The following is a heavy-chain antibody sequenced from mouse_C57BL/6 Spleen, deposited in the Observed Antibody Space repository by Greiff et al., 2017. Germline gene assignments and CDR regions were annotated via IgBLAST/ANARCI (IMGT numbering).Heavy chain of an antibody. J-gene: IGHJ4*01. CDR3: AGQGWLLRPYAMDY. CDR2: ISSGSSTI. Sequence: EVKVVESGGGLVKPGGSLKLSCAASGFTFSDYGMHWVRQAPEKGLEWVAYISSGSSTIYSADTVKGRFTISRDNAKNTLFLQMPSLRSEDTAMYYCAGQGWLLRPYAMDYWGQGTSVTVSS. V-gene: IGHV5-17*01. CDR1: GFTFSDYG. D-gene: IGHD2-3*01.